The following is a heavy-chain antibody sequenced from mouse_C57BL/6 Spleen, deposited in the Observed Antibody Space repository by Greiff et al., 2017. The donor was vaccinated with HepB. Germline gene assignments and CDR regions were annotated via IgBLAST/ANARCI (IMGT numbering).Heavy chain of an antibody. Sequence: QVQLQQSGAELVKPGASVKISCKASGYAFSSYWMNWVKQRPGKGLEWIGQIYPGDGDTNYNGKFKGKATLTADKSSSTAYMQLSSLTSEDSAVYFGARSAVTPDYFDYWGQGTTLTVSS. D-gene: IGHD2-3*01. CDR2: IYPGDGDT. J-gene: IGHJ2*01. CDR3: ARSAVTPDYFDY. V-gene: IGHV1-80*01. CDR1: GYAFSSYW.